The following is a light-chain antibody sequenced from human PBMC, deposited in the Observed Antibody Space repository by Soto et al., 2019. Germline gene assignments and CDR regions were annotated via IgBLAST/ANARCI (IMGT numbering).Light chain of an antibody. CDR1: QPVSNTY. Sequence: EIVLTQSPGTLSLSPGESATLSCRANQPVSNTYLAWLQQRPGQAPRLLIYGASHRASGIPDRFTGSGSGTVFTLTIARLEPEDLAVYYCQQYDSSPRGYTFCQGTKLEIK. V-gene: IGKV3-20*01. J-gene: IGKJ2*01. CDR3: QQYDSSPRGYT. CDR2: GAS.